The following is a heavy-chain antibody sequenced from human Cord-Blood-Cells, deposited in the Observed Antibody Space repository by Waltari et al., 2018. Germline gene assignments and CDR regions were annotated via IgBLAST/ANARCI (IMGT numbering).Heavy chain of an antibody. CDR2: IMRRSRYI. CDR1: GFTFSSYS. Sequence: EVQLVESGGGLVKPGGSLRLSCAASGFTFSSYSMNWVRQAPGKGLELVQSIMRRSRYIYYADSVKGRFTISRDNAKNSLYLQMNSLRAEDTAVYYCARVLDYDILTGYYFDYWGQGTLVTVSS. V-gene: IGHV3-21*01. D-gene: IGHD3-9*01. CDR3: ARVLDYDILTGYYFDY. J-gene: IGHJ4*02.